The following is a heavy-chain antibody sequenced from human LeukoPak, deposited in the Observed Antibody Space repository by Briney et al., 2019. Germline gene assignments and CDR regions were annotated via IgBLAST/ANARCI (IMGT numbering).Heavy chain of an antibody. CDR1: GFTFSSYA. CDR3: ASFPDPKHCDFWSGYYFYYYYGMDV. J-gene: IGHJ6*02. V-gene: IGHV3-23*01. D-gene: IGHD3-3*01. Sequence: PGASLRLSCAASGFTFSSYAMSWVRQAPGKGLEWVSAISGSGGSTYYADSVKGRFTISRDNSKNTLYLQMNSLRAEDTAVYYCASFPDPKHCDFWSGYYFYYYYGMDVWGQGTTVTVSS. CDR2: ISGSGGST.